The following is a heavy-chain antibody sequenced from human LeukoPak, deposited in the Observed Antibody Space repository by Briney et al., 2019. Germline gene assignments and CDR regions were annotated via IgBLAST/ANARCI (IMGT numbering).Heavy chain of an antibody. CDR2: ISGSGGST. Sequence: GGSLRLSCAASGFTFSSYAMSWVRQAPGKGLEWVSAISGSGGSTYYADSVTGRFTISRDNSKNTLYLQINSLRAEDTAVYYCAKVLVPSYSLAAPDWFDPWGQGTLVTVSS. D-gene: IGHD6-6*01. CDR3: AKVLVPSYSLAAPDWFDP. CDR1: GFTFSSYA. V-gene: IGHV3-23*01. J-gene: IGHJ5*02.